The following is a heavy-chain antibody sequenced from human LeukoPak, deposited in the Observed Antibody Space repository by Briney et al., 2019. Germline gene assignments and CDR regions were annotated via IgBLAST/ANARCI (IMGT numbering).Heavy chain of an antibody. J-gene: IGHJ4*02. D-gene: IGHD3-22*01. Sequence: PGRSLTLSCTASGFTFSNYGMHWVRQAPGKGLEWVAVISYDGSNEYYADSVKGRFTISRDNSKNTLFLQMNSLRPEDTAVYHCAKVALFSGYYPPFDYWGQGTLVTVSS. CDR3: AKVALFSGYYPPFDY. CDR1: GFTFSNYG. CDR2: ISYDGSNE. V-gene: IGHV3-30*18.